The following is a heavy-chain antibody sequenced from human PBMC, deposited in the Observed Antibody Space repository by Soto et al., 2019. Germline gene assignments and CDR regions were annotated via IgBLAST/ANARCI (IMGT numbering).Heavy chain of an antibody. J-gene: IGHJ6*02. V-gene: IGHV5-51*01. CDR1: GYSFTSYW. CDR3: AILRCCGGSCYLHYYYGMDV. Sequence: GESLKISCKGSGYSFTSYWIGWVRQMPGKGLEWMGIIYPGDSDTRYSPSFQGQVTISADKSISTAYLQWSSLKASDTAMYYCAILRCCGGSCYLHYYYGMDVWGQGTTVPVS. CDR2: IYPGDSDT. D-gene: IGHD2-15*01.